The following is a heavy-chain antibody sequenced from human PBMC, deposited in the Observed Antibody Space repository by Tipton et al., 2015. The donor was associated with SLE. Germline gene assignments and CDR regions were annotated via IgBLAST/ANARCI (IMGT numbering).Heavy chain of an antibody. CDR1: GDSTSSDSHY. Sequence: TLSLTCTVSGDSTSSDSHYWGWIRQTPGKGLEWIGSVSHTGNTHYNPSLMSRVTVSVDTPNNRFSLEVTSVTAADTAVYYCASGSPSDPFDSWGQGTLVTVSS. CDR3: ASGSPSDPFDS. J-gene: IGHJ4*02. CDR2: VSHTGNT. V-gene: IGHV4-39*07. D-gene: IGHD6-19*01.